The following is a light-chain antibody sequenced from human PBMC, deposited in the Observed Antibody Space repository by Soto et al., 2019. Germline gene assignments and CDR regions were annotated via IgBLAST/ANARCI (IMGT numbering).Light chain of an antibody. J-gene: IGKJ1*01. Sequence: EIVLTQSPATLSLSPGERATLSCRASQSVSSYLGWYQQKPGQAPRLLLYGASSRATGIPDRFRGSGSGTDFTLTISSLQPEDFAVYYCQQYGSSGTFGQGTKVDIK. V-gene: IGKV3-20*01. CDR2: GAS. CDR3: QQYGSSGT. CDR1: QSVSSY.